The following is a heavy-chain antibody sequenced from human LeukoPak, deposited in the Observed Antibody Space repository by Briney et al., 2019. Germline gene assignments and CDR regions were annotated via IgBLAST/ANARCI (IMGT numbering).Heavy chain of an antibody. V-gene: IGHV1-18*01. Sequence: GASVKVSCKASGYTFTSYGISWVRQAPGQGLEWMGWISAYNGNTNYAQKLQGRVTMTTDTSTSTAYMELRSLRSDDTAVYYCARDLERITVVRGVGDYWGQGTLVTVSS. CDR2: ISAYNGNT. J-gene: IGHJ4*02. CDR1: GYTFTSYG. CDR3: ARDLERITVVRGVGDY. D-gene: IGHD3-10*01.